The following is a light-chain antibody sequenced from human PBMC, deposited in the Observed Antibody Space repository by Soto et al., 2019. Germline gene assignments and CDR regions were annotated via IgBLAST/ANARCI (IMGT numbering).Light chain of an antibody. V-gene: IGLV2-8*01. CDR2: EVT. CDR3: SSHAGIINVV. Sequence: QSDLTQPPSASGSPGQSVTISCTGTSSDVGGYNYVSWYQQHPGKAPKLMIYEVTKRPSGVPDRFSGSKSGNTASLTVSGLLAEDEADYYCSSHAGIINVVFGGGTKVTVL. CDR1: SSDVGGYNY. J-gene: IGLJ3*02.